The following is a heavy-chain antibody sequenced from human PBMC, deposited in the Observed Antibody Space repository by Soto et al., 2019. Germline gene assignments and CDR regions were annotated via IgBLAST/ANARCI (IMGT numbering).Heavy chain of an antibody. J-gene: IGHJ4*02. Sequence: EVQVVESGGGLVQPGGSLRLSCEASGFTFSRYNMNWVRQAPGKGLEWVSYISSSSSSIYYADSVKGRFTISRDNAKNSLYLQIISLRTEDTAVYYWAKDPYSGDDSDFDYWGQGTLVTVSS. CDR3: AKDPYSGDDSDFDY. D-gene: IGHD5-12*01. V-gene: IGHV3-48*01. CDR2: ISSSSSSI. CDR1: GFTFSRYN.